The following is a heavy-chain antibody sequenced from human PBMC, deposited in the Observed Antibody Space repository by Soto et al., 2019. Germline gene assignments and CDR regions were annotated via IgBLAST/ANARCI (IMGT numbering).Heavy chain of an antibody. CDR3: ARFRRGYYDSSGSFDY. CDR2: IYYSGST. CDR1: GGSINNGDYY. J-gene: IGHJ4*02. Sequence: ASETLSLTCTVSGGSINNGDYYWSWIRQHPGKGLEWIGYIYYSGSTYYNPSLKSRVTISVDTSKNQFSLKLSSVTAADTAVYYCARFRRGYYDSSGSFDYWGQGTLVTVSS. D-gene: IGHD3-22*01. V-gene: IGHV4-31*03.